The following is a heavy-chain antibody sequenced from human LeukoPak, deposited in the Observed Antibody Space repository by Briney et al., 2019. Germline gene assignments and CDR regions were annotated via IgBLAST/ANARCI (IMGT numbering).Heavy chain of an antibody. J-gene: IGHJ4*02. CDR3: ARDPLGDSTYYFDY. CDR2: TSTSGGSA. V-gene: IGHV3-23*01. Sequence: PGGSLRLSCAASGFTFSNNAMSWVRQAPGKGLEWVSATSTSGGSAYYADSVKGRFTISRDNSKNTLYLQMNSLRAEDTAVYYCARDPLGDSTYYFDYWGQGTLVTVSS. CDR1: GFTFSNNA. D-gene: IGHD2-21*01.